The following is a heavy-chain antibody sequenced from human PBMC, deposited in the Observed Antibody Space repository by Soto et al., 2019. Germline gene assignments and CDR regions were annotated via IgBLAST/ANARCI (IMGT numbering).Heavy chain of an antibody. CDR3: ARDLCSSTSYYPHGMDV. Sequence: PSETLSLTCTVSGGSISSGGYYWSWIRQHPGKGLEWIGYIYYSGSTYYNPSLKSRVTISVDTSKNQFSLKLSSVTAADTAVYYCARDLCSSTSYYPHGMDVWGQGTTVTVSS. CDR2: IYYSGST. D-gene: IGHD2-2*01. CDR1: GGSISSGGYY. J-gene: IGHJ6*02. V-gene: IGHV4-31*03.